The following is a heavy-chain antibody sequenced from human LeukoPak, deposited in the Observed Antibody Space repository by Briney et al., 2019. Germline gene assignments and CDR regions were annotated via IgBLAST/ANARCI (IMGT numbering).Heavy chain of an antibody. D-gene: IGHD5-24*01. J-gene: IGHJ4*02. CDR2: ISYDGSNK. CDR3: AKDVEMATIEGNFDY. V-gene: IGHV3-30*18. Sequence: GGSLRLSCAASGFTFSSYGMHWVRQAPGKGLEWVAVISYDGSNKYYADSVKGRFTISRDNSKNTLYLQMNSLRAEDTAVYYCAKDVEMATIEGNFDYWGQGNLVTVSS. CDR1: GFTFSSYG.